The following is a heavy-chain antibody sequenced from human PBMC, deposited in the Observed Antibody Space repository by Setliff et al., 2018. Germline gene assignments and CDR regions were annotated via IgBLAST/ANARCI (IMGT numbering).Heavy chain of an antibody. J-gene: IGHJ2*01. Sequence: SETLSLTCTVSGVSISSHYWSWVRQPPGKGLECIGDIYYTGSTKYNPSLWSRLAMSIDTSKKQFSLRLTSVSAADTAVYYCARLRKSTPHWYFDLWGRGTLVTVS. CDR2: IYYTGST. CDR1: GVSISSHY. CDR3: ARLRKSTPHWYFDL. V-gene: IGHV4-59*11.